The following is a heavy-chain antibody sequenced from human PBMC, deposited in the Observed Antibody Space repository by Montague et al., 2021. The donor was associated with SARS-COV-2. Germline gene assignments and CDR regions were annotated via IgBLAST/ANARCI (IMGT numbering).Heavy chain of an antibody. D-gene: IGHD6-19*01. CDR2: IHYSGST. Sequence: SETLSLTCTVSGGSISSYHWSRIRQPPGKGLEWIGYIHYSGSTNYNPSLKSRVTISVDTSKNQFSLKLSSVTAADTAVYYCARGSGWMGNAFDIWGQGTMVTVSS. J-gene: IGHJ3*02. CDR1: GGSISSYH. V-gene: IGHV4-59*01. CDR3: ARGSGWMGNAFDI.